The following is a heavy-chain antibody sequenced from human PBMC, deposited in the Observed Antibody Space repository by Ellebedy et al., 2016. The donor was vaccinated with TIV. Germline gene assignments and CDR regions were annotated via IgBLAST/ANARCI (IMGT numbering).Heavy chain of an antibody. D-gene: IGHD2-2*01. CDR3: ARDTVEVPSGDAFDL. CDR2: IKFDEIEA. V-gene: IGHV3-7*04. CDR1: GFTFSRYW. J-gene: IGHJ3*01. Sequence: GESLKISCAASGFTFSRYWMSWLRPAPGKGLEYVAHIKFDEIEAYHADSVKGRFVISRDNARKSLYLQMNNLRVGDTAVYYCARDTVEVPSGDAFDLWGQGTTVTVSS.